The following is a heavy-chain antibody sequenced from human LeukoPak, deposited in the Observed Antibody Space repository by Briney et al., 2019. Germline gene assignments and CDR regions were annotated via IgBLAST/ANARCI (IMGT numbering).Heavy chain of an antibody. J-gene: IGHJ5*02. Sequence: SETLSLTCTVSGGSISSYYWGWIRQPPGKGLEWIGSIYYSGSTYYNPSLKSRVTISVDTSKNQFSLKLSSVTAADTAVYYCARAIITMVRGVMEGSFDPWGQGTLVTVSS. CDR3: ARAIITMVRGVMEGSFDP. V-gene: IGHV4-39*07. CDR2: IYYSGST. D-gene: IGHD3-10*01. CDR1: GGSISSYY.